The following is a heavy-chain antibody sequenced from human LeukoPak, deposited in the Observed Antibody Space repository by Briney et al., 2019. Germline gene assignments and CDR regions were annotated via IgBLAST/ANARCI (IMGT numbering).Heavy chain of an antibody. CDR2: ISSSGSTI. V-gene: IGHV3-11*04. J-gene: IGHJ6*03. CDR1: GFTFSDYY. D-gene: IGHD1-26*01. CDR3: ARDPYSGSYGDYYYYYMDV. Sequence: GGSLRLSYAASGFTFSDYYMSWIRQAPGKGLEWVSYISSSGSTICYADSVKGRFTISRDNAKNSLYLQMNSLRDEDTAVYYCARDPYSGSYGDYYYYYMDVWGKGTTVTISS.